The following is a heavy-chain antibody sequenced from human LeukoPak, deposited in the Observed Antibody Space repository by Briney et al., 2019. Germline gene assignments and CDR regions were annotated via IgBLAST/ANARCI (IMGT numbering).Heavy chain of an antibody. Sequence: PSGTLSLTCAVSGGSISSYYWSWIRQPPGKGLEWIGYIYYSGSTNYNPSLKSRVTISVDTSKNQISLKLSSVTAADTAVYYCARHGHYYDTSGCYSIPDFWGQGTLVTVSS. V-gene: IGHV4-59*08. CDR2: IYYSGST. CDR3: ARHGHYYDTSGCYSIPDF. D-gene: IGHD3-22*01. CDR1: GGSISSYY. J-gene: IGHJ4*02.